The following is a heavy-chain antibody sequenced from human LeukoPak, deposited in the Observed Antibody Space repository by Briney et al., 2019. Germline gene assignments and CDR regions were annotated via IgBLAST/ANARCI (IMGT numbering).Heavy chain of an antibody. V-gene: IGHV3-48*04. J-gene: IGHJ6*02. CDR2: ISSSGSTI. CDR3: AREVPAAPYYYYGMDV. Sequence: GGSLRLSCAASGFTFSSYGMHWVRQAPGKGLEWVSYISSSGSTIYYADSVKGRFTISRDNAKNSLYLQMNSLRAEDTAVYYCAREVPAAPYYYYGMDVWGQGTTVTVSS. D-gene: IGHD2-2*01. CDR1: GFTFSSYG.